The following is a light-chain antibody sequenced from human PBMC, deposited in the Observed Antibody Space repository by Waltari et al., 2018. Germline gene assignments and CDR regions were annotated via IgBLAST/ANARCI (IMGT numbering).Light chain of an antibody. CDR3: AAWDDSLNGVV. V-gene: IGLV1-44*01. Sequence: QSVLTQPPSASGTPGQRVTISCSGSSSNIGTNTVNWYQQVPGTAPKFLTYINNQRPSGFPDRFSGSKSGTSASLAISGLQSEDEADYYCAAWDDSLNGVVFGGGTKLTVL. CDR1: SSNIGTNT. CDR2: INN. J-gene: IGLJ2*01.